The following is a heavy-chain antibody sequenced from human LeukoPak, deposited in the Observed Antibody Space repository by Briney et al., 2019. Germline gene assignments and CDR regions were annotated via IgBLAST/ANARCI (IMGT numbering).Heavy chain of an antibody. CDR3: ARLVASGWYSLVSDYYFDY. CDR2: IYPGDSDT. Sequence: GESLKISCKGSGYSFTNYWIGWVRQMPGKGLKWMGIIYPGDSDTRYSPSFQGQVTISADKSISTAYLQWSSLKASDTAMYYCARLVASGWYSLVSDYYFDYWGHGTLVTVSS. D-gene: IGHD6-19*01. J-gene: IGHJ4*01. CDR1: GYSFTNYW. V-gene: IGHV5-51*01.